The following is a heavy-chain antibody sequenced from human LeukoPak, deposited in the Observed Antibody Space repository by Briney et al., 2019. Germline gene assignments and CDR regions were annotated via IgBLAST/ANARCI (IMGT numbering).Heavy chain of an antibody. CDR3: ARAGVRFYFDY. Sequence: GESLKISCKGSGYSFTSCWIGWVRQMPGKGLEWIGIIYPGDSDTRYSPSFQGQVTVSADKSISTAYLQWSSLKASDTAMYYCARAGVRFYFDYWGQGTLVTVSS. D-gene: IGHD2-15*01. CDR1: GYSFTSCW. V-gene: IGHV5-51*01. CDR2: IYPGDSDT. J-gene: IGHJ4*02.